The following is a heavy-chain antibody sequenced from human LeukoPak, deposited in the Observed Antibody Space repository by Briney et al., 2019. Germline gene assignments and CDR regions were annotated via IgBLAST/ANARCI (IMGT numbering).Heavy chain of an antibody. CDR1: GFTFSNYA. CDR2: ISGSASST. Sequence: GGSLRLSCAASGFTFSNYAMSWVRQAPGKGLEWVSAISGSASSTYHADSVKGRFTISRDNAKNSLSLRMNSLSAEDTAVYYCATGYSSGWYFYFQHWGQGSLVSVSS. D-gene: IGHD6-19*01. CDR3: ATGYSSGWYFYFQH. V-gene: IGHV3-23*01. J-gene: IGHJ1*01.